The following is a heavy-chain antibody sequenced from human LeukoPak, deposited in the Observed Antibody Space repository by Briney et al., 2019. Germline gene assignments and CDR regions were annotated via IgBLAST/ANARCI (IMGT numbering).Heavy chain of an antibody. CDR2: IYYSGST. J-gene: IGHJ4*02. D-gene: IGHD3-22*01. Sequence: SETLSLTCTVSGGSISSYYWSWIRQPPGKGLEWIGYIYYSGSTNYNPSLKSRVTISVDTSKNQFSLKLSSVAAAYTAEYYCAKEGGSGYYPSPLGFDYWGQGTLVTVSS. CDR1: GGSISSYY. V-gene: IGHV4-59*01. CDR3: AKEGGSGYYPSPLGFDY.